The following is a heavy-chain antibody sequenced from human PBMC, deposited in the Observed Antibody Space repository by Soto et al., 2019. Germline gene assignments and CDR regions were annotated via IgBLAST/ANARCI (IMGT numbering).Heavy chain of an antibody. CDR2: IYPGDSDT. CDR1: GYSFTTHW. J-gene: IGHJ5*02. V-gene: IGHV5-51*01. CDR3: ARLPLAAAYSDANT. D-gene: IGHD6-13*01. Sequence: PGESLKISCKASGYSFTTHWIGWVRQMPGKGLEWMGIIYPGDSDTRYSPSFQGHVTISADKSISTAYLQWSSLKASDTAMYYCARLPLAAAYSDANTWGQGTLVTVSS.